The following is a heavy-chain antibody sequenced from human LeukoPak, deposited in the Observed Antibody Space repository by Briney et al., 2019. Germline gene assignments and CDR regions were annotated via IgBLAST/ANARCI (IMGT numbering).Heavy chain of an antibody. J-gene: IGHJ4*02. D-gene: IGHD6-19*01. CDR1: GVSISSSSYY. CDR3: ARSSAVAGNFDY. CDR2: IYYSGST. V-gene: IGHV4-39*07. Sequence: PSETLSLTCTVSGVSISSSSYYWGWIRQPPGKGLEWIGSIYYSGSTYYNPSLKSRVTISVGTSKNHFSLKLSSVTAADTAVYYCARSSAVAGNFDYWGQGNLVTVSS.